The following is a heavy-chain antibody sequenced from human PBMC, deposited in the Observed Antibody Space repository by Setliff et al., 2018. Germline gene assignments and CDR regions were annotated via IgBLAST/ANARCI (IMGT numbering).Heavy chain of an antibody. Sequence: GGSLRLSCAASGFTFSSYGMHWVRQAPGKGLEWVAVIWYDGSNKYYADSVKGRFTISRDNSKNTLYLQMNSLRAGDTAVYYCARGGNLIYYFDYWGQGTLVTVSS. CDR1: GFTFSSYG. CDR3: ARGGNLIYYFDY. V-gene: IGHV3-33*01. CDR2: IWYDGSNK. J-gene: IGHJ4*02. D-gene: IGHD2-15*01.